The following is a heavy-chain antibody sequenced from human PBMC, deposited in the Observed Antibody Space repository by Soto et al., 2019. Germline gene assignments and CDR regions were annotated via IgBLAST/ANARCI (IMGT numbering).Heavy chain of an antibody. V-gene: IGHV4-39*01. CDR3: ARHYSSGWIGTWFDP. D-gene: IGHD6-19*01. J-gene: IGHJ5*02. Sequence: PSETLSLTCTVSGGSISSSSYYWGWIRQPPGKGLEWIGSIYYSGSTYYNPSLKSRVTISVDTSKNQFSLKLSSVTAADTAVYYCARHYSSGWIGTWFDPWGQGTLVTVSS. CDR2: IYYSGST. CDR1: GGSISSSSYY.